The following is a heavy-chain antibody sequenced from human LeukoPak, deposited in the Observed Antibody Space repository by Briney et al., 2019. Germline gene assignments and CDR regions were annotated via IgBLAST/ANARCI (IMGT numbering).Heavy chain of an antibody. V-gene: IGHV4-31*03. J-gene: IGHJ3*02. Sequence: SQTLSLTCTVSGGPISSGGNYWSWIRQHPGKGLEWIGYIYYSGNTQHNPSLKSRITISIDTSKSQFSLKLSSVTAADTAVYYCAREKTAYYYDSSGYSEGAFDIWGQGTMVTVSS. CDR2: IYYSGNT. CDR3: AREKTAYYYDSSGYSEGAFDI. D-gene: IGHD3-22*01. CDR1: GGPISSGGNY.